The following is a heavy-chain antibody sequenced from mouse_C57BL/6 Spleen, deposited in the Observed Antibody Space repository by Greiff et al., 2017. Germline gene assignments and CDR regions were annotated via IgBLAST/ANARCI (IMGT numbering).Heavy chain of an antibody. CDR2: IYPGNSDT. CDR3: TRPLAYYSNPAWFAY. J-gene: IGHJ3*01. Sequence: EVQLQQSGTVLARPGASVKMSCKTSGYTFTSYWMHWVKQRPGQGLEWIGAIYPGNSDTSYNQKFKCKAKLTAVTSASTAYMELSSLTTEDSAVYYCTRPLAYYSNPAWFAYWGQGTLVTVSA. V-gene: IGHV1-5*01. CDR1: GYTFTSYW. D-gene: IGHD2-5*01.